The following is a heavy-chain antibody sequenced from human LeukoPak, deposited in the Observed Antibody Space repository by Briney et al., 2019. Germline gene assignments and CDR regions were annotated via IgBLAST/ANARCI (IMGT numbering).Heavy chain of an antibody. Sequence: PGGSLRLSCAASGFTFSNVWMSWVRQAPGKGLEWVGRIKSKTDRGTTDYAAPVKGRFTISRDDSKNTLYLQMNSLKTEDTAVYYCTTDRKEDDILTGYYTNFDYWGQGALVTVSS. CDR3: TTDRKEDDILTGYYTNFDY. V-gene: IGHV3-15*01. CDR2: IKSKTDRGTT. CDR1: GFTFSNVW. J-gene: IGHJ4*02. D-gene: IGHD3-9*01.